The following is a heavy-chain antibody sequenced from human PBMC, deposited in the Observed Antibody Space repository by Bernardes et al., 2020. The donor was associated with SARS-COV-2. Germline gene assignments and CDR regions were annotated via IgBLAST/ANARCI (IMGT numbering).Heavy chain of an antibody. CDR1: GGSVSSGDYY. D-gene: IGHD3-16*01. J-gene: IGHJ4*02. Sequence: SETLSLTCTVSGGSVSSGDYYWSWIRQPKGKGLEWIGYIYYSGSPYYNPSLKSRLTMSVDTSKNQFSLRLSSVTAADTAVYYCAREIREVMAQFDYWGQGALVTVSS. V-gene: IGHV4-30-4*01. CDR3: AREIREVMAQFDY. CDR2: IYYSGSP.